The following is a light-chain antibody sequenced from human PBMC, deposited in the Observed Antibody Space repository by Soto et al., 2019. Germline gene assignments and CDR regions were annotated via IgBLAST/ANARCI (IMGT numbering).Light chain of an antibody. CDR3: CSYAGRSTLV. CDR1: SSDVGSYNL. Sequence: QSALTQPASVSGSPGQSVTISCTGNSSDVGSYNLVSWYQQHPGKAPKLMYNEISKRPSGVSHRFSGYTSGNTASLTISGLQADDEDDYYCCSYAGRSTLVFGGGTKLTVL. CDR2: EIS. J-gene: IGLJ3*02. V-gene: IGLV2-23*02.